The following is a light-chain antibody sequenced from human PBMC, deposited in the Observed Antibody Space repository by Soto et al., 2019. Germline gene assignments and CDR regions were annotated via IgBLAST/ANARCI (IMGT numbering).Light chain of an antibody. Sequence: EIVLTQSPGTLSLSPGERATLSCRASQSISSSYLAWYQQKPGQAPRLLIYGACSRATAIPDRFSGSGSGTDFTLTISRLEPEDCAVYYCQQYGSSPGTFGQGTKLEIK. CDR2: GAC. J-gene: IGKJ2*01. V-gene: IGKV3-20*01. CDR1: QSISSSY. CDR3: QQYGSSPGT.